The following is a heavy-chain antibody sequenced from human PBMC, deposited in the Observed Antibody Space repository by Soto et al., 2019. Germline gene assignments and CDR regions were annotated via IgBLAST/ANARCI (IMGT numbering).Heavy chain of an antibody. Sequence: ASVKVSCKASGYTFTSYAMHWVRQAPGQRLEWMGWINAGNGNTKYSQKFQGRVIITRDTSASTAYMEVSSLRSEDTAVYYCARGASPLIDYWGQGTLVTVSS. J-gene: IGHJ4*02. CDR3: ARGASPLIDY. CDR1: GYTFTSYA. V-gene: IGHV1-3*01. CDR2: INAGNGNT. D-gene: IGHD1-26*01.